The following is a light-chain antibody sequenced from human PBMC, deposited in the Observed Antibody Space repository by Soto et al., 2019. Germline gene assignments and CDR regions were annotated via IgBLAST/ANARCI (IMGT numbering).Light chain of an antibody. CDR1: SSNIGSNY. V-gene: IGLV1-47*01. CDR2: RND. Sequence: QSVLTQPPSASGTPGQRVTISCSGSSSNIGSNYVYWYQQLPGTAPKLLIYRNDKRPSGIPDRFSGSKSGTSATLGITGLQTGDEADYYCGAWDGSLSVGVFGGGTQLTVL. CDR3: GAWDGSLSVGV. J-gene: IGLJ2*01.